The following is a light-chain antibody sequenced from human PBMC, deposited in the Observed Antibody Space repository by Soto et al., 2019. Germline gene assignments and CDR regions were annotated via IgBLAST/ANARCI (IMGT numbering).Light chain of an antibody. V-gene: IGKV1-39*01. Sequence: DIQMTQSPSSLSASVGDRVTITCRASQTIIRYLNWYQQKPGRAPNLLIYAASSLQSGVPSRFSARGSGTDFTLPISSLQPEDFATYYCQQSYSTLFPFGPGTKVEI. CDR2: AAS. CDR3: QQSYSTLFP. CDR1: QTIIRY. J-gene: IGKJ3*01.